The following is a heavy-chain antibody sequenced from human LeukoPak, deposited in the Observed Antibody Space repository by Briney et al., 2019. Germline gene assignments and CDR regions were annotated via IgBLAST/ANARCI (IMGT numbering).Heavy chain of an antibody. CDR1: GFTFSSYA. V-gene: IGHV3-23*01. D-gene: IGHD3-3*01. J-gene: IGHJ4*02. Sequence: GRSLRLSCAASGFTFSSYAMSWVRQAPGKGLEWVSAISGSGGSTYYADSVKGRFTISRDNSKNTLYLQMNSLRAEDTAVYYCAIFLEWFVDYWGQGTLVTVSS. CDR2: ISGSGGST. CDR3: AIFLEWFVDY.